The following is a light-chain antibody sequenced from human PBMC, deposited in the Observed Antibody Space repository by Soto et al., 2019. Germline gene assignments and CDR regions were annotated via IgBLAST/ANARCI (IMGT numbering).Light chain of an antibody. Sequence: VLTQSPATLSLSPGETATLSCRASQSINSNLAWYQQKPGQAPRLFMFRASSRATGVPARFSGSGSETEFNLTISSLQSEDFAVYYCQDFDSPQWTFGQGTKVEN. V-gene: IGKV3-15*01. J-gene: IGKJ1*01. CDR1: QSINSN. CDR3: QDFDSPQWT. CDR2: RAS.